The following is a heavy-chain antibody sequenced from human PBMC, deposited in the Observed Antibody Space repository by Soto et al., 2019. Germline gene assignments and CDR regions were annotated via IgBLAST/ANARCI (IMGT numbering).Heavy chain of an antibody. CDR2: MSYDGSTQ. V-gene: IGHV3-30*18. CDR1: GFTFSSYA. CDR3: AKGGEQRLVLYAFDI. J-gene: IGHJ3*02. D-gene: IGHD6-13*01. Sequence: QEQLVESGGGVVQPGRSLRLSCATSGFTFSSYAIHRVRQAPGKGLEWVAVMSYDGSTQYYADSVKGRFTISRDNSKNTVYLQVNRLRAEDTALYPCAKGGEQRLVLYAFDIWGHGAMVTVSS.